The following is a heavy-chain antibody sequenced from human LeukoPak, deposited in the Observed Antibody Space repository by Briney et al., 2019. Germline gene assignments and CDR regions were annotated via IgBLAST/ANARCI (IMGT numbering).Heavy chain of an antibody. J-gene: IGHJ4*02. D-gene: IGHD4-17*01. CDR1: GFTFSTYG. CDR3: AKDNYDYGDYDGGDY. V-gene: IGHV3-30*02. CDR2: IRYDGSK. Sequence: GGSLRLSCAASGFTFSTYGMHWVRQAPGKGLEWVAFIRYDGSKYYADSVKGRFTISRDNSKNTLYPQMNSLRAEDTAVYYCAKDNYDYGDYDGGDYWGQGTLVTASS.